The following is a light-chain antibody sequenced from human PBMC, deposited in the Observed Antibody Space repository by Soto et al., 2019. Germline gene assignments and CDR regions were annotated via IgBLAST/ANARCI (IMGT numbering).Light chain of an antibody. CDR2: KVT. J-gene: IGLJ1*01. CDR3: ASSTSDSLYV. CDR1: SXDVGGNKY. V-gene: IGLV2-14*01. Sequence: QSALTQPASVSGSPGQSITISCTGTSXDVGGNKYVSWYQQYPGKVPKLLINKVTNRPSGVSYRFSGSKSGNTASLTISALLAEDEADYFCASSTSDSLYVFGTGTKVNLL.